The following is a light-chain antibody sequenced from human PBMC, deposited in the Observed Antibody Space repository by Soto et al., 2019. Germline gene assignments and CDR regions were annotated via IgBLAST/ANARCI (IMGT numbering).Light chain of an antibody. J-gene: IGKJ1*01. V-gene: IGKV2-24*01. CDR1: RSLLHSDGNTY. CDR2: QIS. CDR3: MQSLQLRT. Sequence: DLVLTQTPLSSPVTLGQPASFSCRSSRSLLHSDGNTYLSWLHQRPGQPPRLLIYQISKRLSGVPDRFSGSGAGTSFTLKISRVEAQDVGIYFCMQSLQLRTLGQGTKVDIK.